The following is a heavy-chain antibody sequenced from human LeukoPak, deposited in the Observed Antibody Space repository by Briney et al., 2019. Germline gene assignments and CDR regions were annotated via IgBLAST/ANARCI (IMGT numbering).Heavy chain of an antibody. CDR2: IYSDGTS. Sequence: GGSLRLSCAASGFTVSNSYMSWIRQAPGKGLEWVSVIYSDGTSYYADSVKARFSIPRDNSKNTLYLQMNSLRVEDTAMYYCTKTGGPWDWGQGTLVTVSS. CDR1: GFTVSNSY. V-gene: IGHV3-53*01. D-gene: IGHD7-27*01. CDR3: TKTGGPWD. J-gene: IGHJ4*02.